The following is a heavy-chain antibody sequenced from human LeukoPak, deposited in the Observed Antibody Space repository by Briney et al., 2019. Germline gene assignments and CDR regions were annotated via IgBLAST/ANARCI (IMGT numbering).Heavy chain of an antibody. Sequence: ASVKVSCKAFGGTLSSYAISWVRQAPGQGLEWMGGIIPIFGTANYAQKFQGRVTITADESTSTAYMELSSLRSEDTAVYYCAHESDIVVVPAAIGRGWFDPWGQGTLVTVSS. CDR3: AHESDIVVVPAAIGRGWFDP. CDR2: IIPIFGTA. CDR1: GGTLSSYA. V-gene: IGHV1-69*01. J-gene: IGHJ5*02. D-gene: IGHD2-2*02.